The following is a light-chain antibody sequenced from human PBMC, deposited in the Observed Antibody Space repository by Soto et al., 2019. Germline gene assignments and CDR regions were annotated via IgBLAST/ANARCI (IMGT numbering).Light chain of an antibody. Sequence: DIPMTQSPSTLSASVGDRVSINCRASQSISAWLAWYQQKPGKAPRLLIYKASTLEIGVPSRFSGSGSGKEFALTSSSPQPADVASYYCQQYNDYAWTCGQAPEVEIK. CDR3: QQYNDYAWT. V-gene: IGKV1-5*03. J-gene: IGKJ1*01. CDR2: KAS. CDR1: QSISAW.